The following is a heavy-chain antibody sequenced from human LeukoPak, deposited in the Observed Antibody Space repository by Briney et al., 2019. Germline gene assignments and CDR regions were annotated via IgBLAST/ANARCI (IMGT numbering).Heavy chain of an antibody. CDR1: GFTFSDYY. J-gene: IGHJ4*02. D-gene: IGHD4-17*01. Sequence: LRLSCAASGFTFSDYYMSWIRQPPGKGLEWIGYIYYSGSTNYNPSLKSRVTISVDTSKNQFSLKLSSVTAADTAVYYCARRSDYGDYAQWGQGTLVTVSS. V-gene: IGHV4-59*08. CDR3: ARRSDYGDYAQ. CDR2: IYYSGST.